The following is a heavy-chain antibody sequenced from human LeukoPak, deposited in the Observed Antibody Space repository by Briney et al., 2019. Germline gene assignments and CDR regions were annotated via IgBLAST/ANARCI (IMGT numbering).Heavy chain of an antibody. CDR1: DYSINNGYY. J-gene: IGHJ2*01. V-gene: IGHV4-38-2*02. CDR2: MYHSGTT. D-gene: IGHD3-10*02. CDR3: ARSTMYSPREWYFDL. Sequence: SETLSLTCTVSDYSINNGYYWGWIRRPPGKGLEWIGSMYHSGTTYYKASLKSRVTISVDTSNNQLSLKVNSVTAADTAIYYCARSTMYSPREWYFDLWGRGTLVTVSS.